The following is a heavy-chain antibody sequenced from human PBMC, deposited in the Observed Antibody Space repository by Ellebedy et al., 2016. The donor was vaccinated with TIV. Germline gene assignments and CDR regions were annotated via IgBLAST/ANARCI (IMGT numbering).Heavy chain of an antibody. CDR3: ARPIQLWSLFDY. J-gene: IGHJ4*02. D-gene: IGHD5-18*01. V-gene: IGHV4-39*01. CDR2: IYYSGST. CDR1: GGSISSSSYY. Sequence: MPSETLSLTCTVSGGSISSSSYYWGWIRQPPGKGLEWIGSIYYSGSTYYNPSLKSRVTISVDTSKNQFSLKLSSVTAADTAVYYCARPIQLWSLFDYWGQGTLVTVSS.